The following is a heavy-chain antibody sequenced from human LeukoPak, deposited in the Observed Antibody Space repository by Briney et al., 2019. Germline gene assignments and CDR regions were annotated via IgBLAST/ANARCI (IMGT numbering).Heavy chain of an antibody. CDR1: GGSISSYY. CDR2: IYYSGST. J-gene: IGHJ4*02. Sequence: PSETLSLTCTVSGGSISSYYWSWIRQPPGKGLEWIGYIYYSGSTNYNPSLKSRVTISLDTSKNQFSLKLNSVTAADTAVYYCASHYGSGSFYSPFDYWGQGTLVTVSS. D-gene: IGHD3-10*01. V-gene: IGHV4-59*01. CDR3: ASHYGSGSFYSPFDY.